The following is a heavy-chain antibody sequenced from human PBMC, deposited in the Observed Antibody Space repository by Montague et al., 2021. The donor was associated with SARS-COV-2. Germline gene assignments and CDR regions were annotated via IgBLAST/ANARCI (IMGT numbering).Heavy chain of an antibody. CDR2: IYWDDDK. D-gene: IGHD2-15*01. J-gene: IGHJ2*01. V-gene: IGHV2-5*02. Sequence: PALVKPTQTLTLTCTFSGFSLSTSGVGVGWIRQPPGKALEWLALIYWDDDKRYSPSLKSRLTITKDTSKNQVVLTMTNMDPVDTAPYYCAHVGMACSGGSCYPKIKDWYFDLWGRGTLVTVSS. CDR1: GFSLSTSGVG. CDR3: AHVGMACSGGSCYPKIKDWYFDL.